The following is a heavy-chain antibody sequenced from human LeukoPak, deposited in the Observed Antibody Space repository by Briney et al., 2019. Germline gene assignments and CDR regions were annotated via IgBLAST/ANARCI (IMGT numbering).Heavy chain of an antibody. V-gene: IGHV3-21*01. J-gene: IGHJ5*02. CDR1: GFTFSSYS. CDR2: ISSSSSYI. Sequence: GGSLRLSCAGSGFTFSSYSMNWVRQAPGKGLEWVASISSSSSYIYIADSVKGRFTISRDNAKNSLYLQMNSLRAEDTAVYNCARGWPPTSLHLAHTWFDPWGQGTLVTVSS. CDR3: ARGWPPTSLHLAHTWFDP.